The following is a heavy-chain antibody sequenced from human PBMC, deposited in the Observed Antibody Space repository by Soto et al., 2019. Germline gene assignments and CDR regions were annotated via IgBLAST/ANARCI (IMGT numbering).Heavy chain of an antibody. CDR2: ISHSGIT. V-gene: IGHV4-4*02. J-gene: IGHJ5*02. CDR1: GGSITIANW. CDR3: ARVLRGWFDP. Sequence: SETLSLTCAVSGGSITIANWWTWVRQPPGGGLEWIGEISHSGITNYKASLKSRVTMSVDKTKNDVSLKLTSVTAADTAVYYCARVLRGWFDPWGQGTPVTVSS.